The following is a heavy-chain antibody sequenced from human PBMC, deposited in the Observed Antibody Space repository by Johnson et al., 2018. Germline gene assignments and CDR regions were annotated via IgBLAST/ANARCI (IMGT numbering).Heavy chain of an antibody. V-gene: IGHV3-11*01. D-gene: IGHD3-3*01. CDR1: GFTLSDYY. CDR2: SRRAGPI. CDR3: AAWSGDSRDLEH. Sequence: QVQLVQSGGALVEPGGSLRLSCAASGFTLSDYYLSWLRQAPGKGLDWVSSSRRAGPIYYGDSVRGRFTISRDNAKNSLSLQMNNLRAEDTAVYFCAAWSGDSRDLEHWGQGTLVTVSS. J-gene: IGHJ1*01.